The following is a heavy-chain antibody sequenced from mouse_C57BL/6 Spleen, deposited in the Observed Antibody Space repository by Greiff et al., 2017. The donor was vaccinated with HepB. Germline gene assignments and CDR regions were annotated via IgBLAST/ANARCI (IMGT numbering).Heavy chain of an antibody. J-gene: IGHJ1*03. Sequence: QVQLQQSGAELVKPGASVKISCKASGYAFSSYWMNWVKQRPGKGLAWIGQIYPGDGDTNDNGKFKGKATLTADKSSSTAYMQLSILTSEDSAVYVCARPSYYGSSHWYFDGWGTGTTVTVSS. CDR2: IYPGDGDT. D-gene: IGHD1-1*01. CDR1: GYAFSSYW. CDR3: ARPSYYGSSHWYFDG. V-gene: IGHV1-80*01.